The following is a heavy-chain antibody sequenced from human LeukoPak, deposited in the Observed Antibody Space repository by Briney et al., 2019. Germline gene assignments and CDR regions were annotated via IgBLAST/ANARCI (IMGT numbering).Heavy chain of an antibody. CDR3: AKSHTPMVSAFDV. CDR1: GYSFSNYW. J-gene: IGHJ3*01. Sequence: GESLKISCKGSGYSFSNYWIAWVRQMPGKGLEWMGVIYPGDFDTRCSPSFQGQVTISADKSISTAYLQWNRLKASDTAMYYCAKSHTPMVSAFDVWGQGTMVTFS. D-gene: IGHD5-18*01. V-gene: IGHV5-51*01. CDR2: IYPGDFDT.